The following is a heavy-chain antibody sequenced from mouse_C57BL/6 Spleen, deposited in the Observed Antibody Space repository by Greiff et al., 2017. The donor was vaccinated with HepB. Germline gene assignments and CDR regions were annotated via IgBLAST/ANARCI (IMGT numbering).Heavy chain of an antibody. CDR3: ARTWARDYPSDV. CDR2: INPSNGGT. CDR1: GYTFTSYW. J-gene: IGHJ1*03. Sequence: QVQLQQSGTELVKPGASVKLSCKASGYTFTSYWMHWVKQRPGQGLEWIGNINPSNGGTNYNEKFKSKATLTVDKSSSTAYMQLSSLTSEDSAVYYCARTWARDYPSDVWGTGTTVTVSS. D-gene: IGHD3-3*01. V-gene: IGHV1-53*01.